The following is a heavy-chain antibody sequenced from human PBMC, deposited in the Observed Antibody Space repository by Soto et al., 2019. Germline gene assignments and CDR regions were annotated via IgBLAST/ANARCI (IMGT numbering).Heavy chain of an antibody. CDR2: INHSGST. Sequence: SETLSLTCAVYGGSFSGYYWSWIRRPPGKGLEWIGEINHSGSTNYNPSLKSRVTISVDTSKNQFSLKLSSVTAADTAVYYCARSRGVTTYWFDPWGQGTLVTVSS. J-gene: IGHJ5*02. V-gene: IGHV4-34*01. CDR1: GGSFSGYY. D-gene: IGHD4-17*01. CDR3: ARSRGVTTYWFDP.